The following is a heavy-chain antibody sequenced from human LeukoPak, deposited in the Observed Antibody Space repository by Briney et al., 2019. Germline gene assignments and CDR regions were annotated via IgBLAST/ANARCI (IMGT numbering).Heavy chain of an antibody. CDR2: ISSSSSYI. CDR3: ARDAQWLVVYFDY. V-gene: IGHV3-21*01. Sequence: GGSLRLSCTASGFTFSTFHMHWVRQAPGKGLEWVSSISSSSSYIYYADSVKGRFTISRDNAKNSLYLQMNSLRAEDTAVYYCARDAQWLVVYFDYWGQGTLVTVSS. D-gene: IGHD6-19*01. J-gene: IGHJ4*02. CDR1: GFTFSTFH.